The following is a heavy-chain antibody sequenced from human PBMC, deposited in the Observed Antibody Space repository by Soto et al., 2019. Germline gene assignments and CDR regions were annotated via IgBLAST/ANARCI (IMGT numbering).Heavy chain of an antibody. D-gene: IGHD6-19*01. CDR1: GYTFTSYH. CDR3: ARTTSWGWYFCDY. V-gene: IGHV1-18*01. CDR2: ISAYNGNT. Sequence: QVQLVQSGGEVKMPGASVKVSCKASGYTFTSYHITWVRQAPGQGLEWMGWISAYNGNTNYAQNLQGRVSMTTDSSTTTAYMELRNLRSDDTAVDYCARTTSWGWYFCDYWGLGTLVTVSS. J-gene: IGHJ4*02.